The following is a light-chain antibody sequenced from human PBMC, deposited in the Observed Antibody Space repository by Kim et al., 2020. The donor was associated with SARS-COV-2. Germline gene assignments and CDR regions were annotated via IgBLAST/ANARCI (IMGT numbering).Light chain of an antibody. CDR2: AAS. J-gene: IGKJ3*01. V-gene: IGKV1-8*01. CDR1: ESVSSY. Sequence: AIRMTQSPSSFSASTGDRVTITCRASESVSSYLAWYQQKPGRAPNLLIYAASTLQRGVPSRFSGRGSGTEFTLTISYLQSEDFATYYCQHYYTYPCTFGPGTKVDIK. CDR3: QHYYTYPCT.